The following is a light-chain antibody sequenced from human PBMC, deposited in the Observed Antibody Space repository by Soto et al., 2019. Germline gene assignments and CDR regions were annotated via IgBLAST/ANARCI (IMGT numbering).Light chain of an antibody. Sequence: EIVLTQFPATLSLSPGERATLSCRASQSLHSNYLVWYQQKPGQAPSLLTSIAARRASGIPDRFSGSGSGTDFCLTISRVDPEFFAVYCRHQSGSSRLTFGPGTKL. J-gene: IGKJ3*01. CDR1: QSLHSNY. V-gene: IGKV3-20*01. CDR2: IAA. CDR3: HQSGSSRLT.